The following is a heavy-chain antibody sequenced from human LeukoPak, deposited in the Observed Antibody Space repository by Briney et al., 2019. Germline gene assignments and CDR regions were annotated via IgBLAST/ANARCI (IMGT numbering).Heavy chain of an antibody. CDR2: IYYSGTT. CDR1: GGSISSSGYY. V-gene: IGHV4-39*01. CDR3: AGLLGYNYSYDFDY. Sequence: SETLSLTCTVSGGSISSSGYYWGWVRQPPGTGLDWIGNIYYSGTTYYNPSLKSRVTISVDTSKNQFSLKLTSLTAADTAVYYCAGLLGYNYSYDFDYWGQGTLVTVSS. D-gene: IGHD5-18*01. J-gene: IGHJ4*02.